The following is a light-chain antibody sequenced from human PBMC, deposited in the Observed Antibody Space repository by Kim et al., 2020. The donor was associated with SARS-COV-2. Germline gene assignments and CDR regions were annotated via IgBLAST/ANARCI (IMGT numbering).Light chain of an antibody. CDR2: RNN. J-gene: IGLJ3*02. CDR3: AAWDTSLDAWV. V-gene: IGLV10-54*01. Sequence: QTATLTCTGNSNNVGDLGAPWLQRHQGHPPKLLSYRNNNRPSGVSERFSASRSGNTASLTITALQAEDEADYYCAAWDTSLDAWVFGGGTQLTVL. CDR1: SNNVGDLG.